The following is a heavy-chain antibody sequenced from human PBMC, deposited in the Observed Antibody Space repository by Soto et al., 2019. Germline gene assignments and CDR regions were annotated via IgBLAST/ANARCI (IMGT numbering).Heavy chain of an antibody. CDR3: VKDSITSTWYGSVSY. CDR2: ISSNGGST. J-gene: IGHJ4*02. Sequence: PGGSLRLSCSASGFTFSSYAMQWVRQAPGKGLEYVSTISSNGGSTYYTDSVKGRFTISRDNSKNTLYLQMSRLRAEDTAVYYCVKDSITSTWYGSVSYWGQGTLVTVSS. D-gene: IGHD6-13*01. V-gene: IGHV3-64D*06. CDR1: GFTFSSYA.